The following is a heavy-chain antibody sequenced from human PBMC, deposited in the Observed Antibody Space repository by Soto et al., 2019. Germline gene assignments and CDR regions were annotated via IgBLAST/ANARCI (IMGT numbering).Heavy chain of an antibody. V-gene: IGHV5-10-1*01. J-gene: IGHJ6*02. CDR3: ARTSMQSLGYSYGHGGTDV. CDR1: GYSFTIYW. CDR2: IDPSDSYT. Sequence: PGESLKISCKGSGYSFTIYWISWVRQMPGKGLEWMGRIDPSDSYTNYSPSFQGHVTISADKSISTAYLQWSSLKASDTAMYYCARTSMQSLGYSYGHGGTDVCGQGTTVPVSS. D-gene: IGHD5-18*01.